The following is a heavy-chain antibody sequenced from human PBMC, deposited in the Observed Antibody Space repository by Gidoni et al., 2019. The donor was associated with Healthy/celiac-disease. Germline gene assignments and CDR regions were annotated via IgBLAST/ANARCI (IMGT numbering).Heavy chain of an antibody. CDR1: GFTFSSYG. CDR2: ISYDGSNK. Sequence: QVQLVESGGGVVQPGRSLRLSCAASGFTFSSYGMHWVRQAPGKGLEWVAVISYDGSNKYYADSVKGRFTISRDNSKNTLYLQMNSLRAEDTAVYYCAKDLYYYVSSGHYFDYWGQGTLVTVSS. D-gene: IGHD3-22*01. J-gene: IGHJ4*02. CDR3: AKDLYYYVSSGHYFDY. V-gene: IGHV3-30*18.